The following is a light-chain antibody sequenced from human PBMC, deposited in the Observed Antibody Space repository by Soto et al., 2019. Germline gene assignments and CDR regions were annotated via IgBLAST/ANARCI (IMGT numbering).Light chain of an antibody. V-gene: IGKV3-15*01. J-gene: IGKJ1*01. CDR2: DAS. Sequence: EILLTQSPGTLSLSPGERATLSCRASQSVSSSYLAWYQQKPGQAPRLLIYDASTRATGIPARFSGSGSGTEFNLTISSLQSEDFAIYYCRHYNNWPPETFGQGTKVDIK. CDR1: QSVSSSY. CDR3: RHYNNWPPET.